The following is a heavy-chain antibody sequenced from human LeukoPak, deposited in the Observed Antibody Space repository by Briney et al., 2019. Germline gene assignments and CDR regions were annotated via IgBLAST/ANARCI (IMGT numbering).Heavy chain of an antibody. CDR3: ARRLRVAARAAPNWFDP. V-gene: IGHV4-30-4*01. CDR1: GGSISSGDYY. CDR2: IYYSGST. Sequence: PSETLSLTCTVSGGSISSGDYYWSWIRQPPGKGLEWIGYIYYSGSTYYNPSLKSRVTISVDTSKNQFSLKLSSVTAADTAVYYCARRLRVAARAAPNWFDPWGQGTLVTVSS. D-gene: IGHD6-6*01. J-gene: IGHJ5*02.